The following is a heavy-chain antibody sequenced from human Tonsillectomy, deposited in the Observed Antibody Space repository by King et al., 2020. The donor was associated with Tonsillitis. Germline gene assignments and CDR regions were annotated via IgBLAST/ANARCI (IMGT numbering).Heavy chain of an antibody. Sequence: VQLVESGGGVAQPGRSLRLSCAASGFTFSTYDMHWVRQAPGKGLEWVAVISYDGRNKYYVDSVKGRFTISRDNSKNTLYLQMNSLRAEDTAVYFCAKDLIDYYDSSGYLDYWGQGMLVTVSS. CDR2: ISYDGRNK. V-gene: IGHV3-30*18. CDR1: GFTFSTYD. CDR3: AKDLIDYYDSSGYLDY. D-gene: IGHD3-22*01. J-gene: IGHJ4*02.